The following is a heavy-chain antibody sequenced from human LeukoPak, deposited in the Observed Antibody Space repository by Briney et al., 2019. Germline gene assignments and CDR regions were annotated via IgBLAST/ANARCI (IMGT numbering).Heavy chain of an antibody. CDR2: INSSGSTI. CDR1: GFTFSSYE. V-gene: IGHV3-48*03. CDR3: ARAYYDSSGYYYPNLFDY. D-gene: IGHD3-22*01. J-gene: IGHJ4*02. Sequence: PGGSMRLSCAASGFTFSSYEMNWVRQAPGKGLEWVSYINSSGSTIYYADSVKGRFTISRDNAKNSLYLQMNSLRAEDTAVYYSARAYYDSSGYYYPNLFDYWGQGTLVTVSS.